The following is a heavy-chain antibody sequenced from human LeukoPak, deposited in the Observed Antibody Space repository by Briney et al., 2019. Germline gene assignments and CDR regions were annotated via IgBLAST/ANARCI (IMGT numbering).Heavy chain of an antibody. D-gene: IGHD3-22*01. J-gene: IGHJ4*02. V-gene: IGHV4-38-2*02. CDR1: GDSITSSYY. CDR3: ARGNYFDSSHPLWY. CDR2: IYNRGTN. Sequence: SETLSLTCTVSGDSITSSYYWGWIRQPPGRGLEWIGSIYNRGTNHYNVSLKSRVSISVDTSKNQFSLNLISVTAADTAVYYCARGNYFDSSHPLWYWGQGTLVTVSS.